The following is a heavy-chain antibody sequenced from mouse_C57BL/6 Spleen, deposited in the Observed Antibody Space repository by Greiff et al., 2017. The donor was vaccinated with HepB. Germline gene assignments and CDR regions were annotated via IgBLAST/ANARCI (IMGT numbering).Heavy chain of an antibody. CDR3: ARDYGSSVDY. J-gene: IGHJ2*01. V-gene: IGHV1-22*01. CDR2: INPNNGGT. CDR1: GYTFTDYN. Sequence: EVQLQQSGPELVKPGASVKMSCKASGYTFTDYNMHWVKQSHGKSLEWIGYINPNNGGTSYNQKFKGKATLTVNKSSSTAYMELRSLTSEESAVYYCARDYGSSVDYWGQGTTLTVSS. D-gene: IGHD1-1*01.